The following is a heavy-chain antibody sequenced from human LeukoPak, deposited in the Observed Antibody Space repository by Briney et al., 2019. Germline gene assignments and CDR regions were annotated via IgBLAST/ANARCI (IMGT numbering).Heavy chain of an antibody. CDR1: GVTFSSYS. J-gene: IGHJ4*02. CDR3: ARDLSGYDPFYY. V-gene: IGHV3-21*01. Sequence: GGSLRLSCAASGVTFSSYSMNWVRQAPGKGLEWVSSISSSSSYIYYADSVKGRFTISRDNTKNSLYLQMNSLRAEDTAVYYCARDLSGYDPFYYWGQGTLVTVSS. D-gene: IGHD5-12*01. CDR2: ISSSSSYI.